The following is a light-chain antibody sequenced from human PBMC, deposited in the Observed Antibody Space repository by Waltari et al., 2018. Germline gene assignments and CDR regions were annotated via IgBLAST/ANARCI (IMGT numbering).Light chain of an antibody. Sequence: DIQMTQSPSTLSASVGDRVTITCRASQSIGSWLAWYQQKPGKAPELLIHKASTLESGVPSRFSGSTSGTEFTLTISSLQADDFATYYCQEYHISSTFGQGTKLEIQ. CDR3: QEYHISST. J-gene: IGKJ2*01. CDR1: QSIGSW. V-gene: IGKV1-5*03. CDR2: KAS.